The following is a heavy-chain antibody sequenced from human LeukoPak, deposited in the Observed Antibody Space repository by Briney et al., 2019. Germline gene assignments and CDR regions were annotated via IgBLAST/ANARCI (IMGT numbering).Heavy chain of an antibody. V-gene: IGHV3-23*01. Sequence: PGGSLRLSCAASGFTFSSYGMSWVRQAPGKGLEWVSAISGSGGSTYYADSVKGRFTISRDNSKNTLYLQMNSLRAEDTAVYYCAKPMYYYDSSGYYGPFDYWGQGTLVTVSS. CDR2: ISGSGGST. CDR3: AKPMYYYDSSGYYGPFDY. J-gene: IGHJ4*02. CDR1: GFTFSSYG. D-gene: IGHD3-22*01.